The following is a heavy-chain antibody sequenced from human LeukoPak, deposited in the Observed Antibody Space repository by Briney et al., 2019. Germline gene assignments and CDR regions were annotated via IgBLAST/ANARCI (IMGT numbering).Heavy chain of an antibody. Sequence: ASVKVSCKASGYTFTGYYMHWVRQAPGQGLEWMGWINPNSGGTNYAQKFQGRVTMTRDTSISTAYMELSRLRSDDTAVYYCARVPMGDGYSTLDYWGQGTLVTVSS. V-gene: IGHV1-2*02. CDR1: GYTFTGYY. D-gene: IGHD5-24*01. J-gene: IGHJ4*02. CDR3: ARVPMGDGYSTLDY. CDR2: INPNSGGT.